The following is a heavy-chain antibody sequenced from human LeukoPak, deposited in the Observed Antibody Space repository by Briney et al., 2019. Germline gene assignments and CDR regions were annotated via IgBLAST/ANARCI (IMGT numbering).Heavy chain of an antibody. J-gene: IGHJ4*02. CDR2: ISSNGGST. CDR3: ARGAYYDILTGYRY. D-gene: IGHD3-9*01. Sequence: GGSLRLSCAASGFTFSSYAMHWVRQAPGKGLEYVSAISSNGGSTYYANSVKGRSTISRDNSKNTLYLQMGSLRAEDMAVYYCARGAYYDILTGYRYWGQGTLVTVSS. CDR1: GFTFSSYA. V-gene: IGHV3-64*01.